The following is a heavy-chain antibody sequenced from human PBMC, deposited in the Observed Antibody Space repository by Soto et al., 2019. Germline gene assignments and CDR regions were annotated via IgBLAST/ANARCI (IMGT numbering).Heavy chain of an antibody. CDR2: ISGDGLST. CDR1: GSTFTDFT. J-gene: IGHJ3*02. Sequence: PGGSLSLSCAGSGSTFTDFTMTWVRQAPGKGLEWVSAISGDGLSTYYAGSVKGRFTISRDNSKTTLYLQMNSLRAEDTAVYYCARGPGAFDIWGPGTLVTV. V-gene: IGHV3-23*01. CDR3: ARGPGAFDI.